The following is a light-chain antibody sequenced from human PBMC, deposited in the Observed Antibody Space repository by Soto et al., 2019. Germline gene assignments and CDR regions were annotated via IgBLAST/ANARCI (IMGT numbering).Light chain of an antibody. V-gene: IGKV1-39*01. J-gene: IGKJ5*01. Sequence: DIQMTQSPSSLSASVGDRVTITCRASQSISSYLNWYQQKPGKAPKLLIYAASSLQSGVPSRFSGSGSGTDFTLTISRLQPEDFATYYCQQSYRTPTFGQGTRLEIK. CDR3: QQSYRTPT. CDR2: AAS. CDR1: QSISSY.